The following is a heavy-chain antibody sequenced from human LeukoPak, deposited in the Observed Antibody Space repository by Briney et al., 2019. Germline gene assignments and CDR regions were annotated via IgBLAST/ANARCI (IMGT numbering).Heavy chain of an antibody. D-gene: IGHD3-22*01. CDR2: IYPGGST. V-gene: IGHV3-53*04. J-gene: IGHJ4*02. CDR1: GFTVSSNY. Sequence: GGSLRLSCAASGFTVSSNYMSWVRQAPGKGLEWVSLIYPGGSTYYADSVKGRFTISRHDSKNTLYLQMNSLRAEDTAVYCCARTDSSGYYVFDYWGQGTLVTVSS. CDR3: ARTDSSGYYVFDY.